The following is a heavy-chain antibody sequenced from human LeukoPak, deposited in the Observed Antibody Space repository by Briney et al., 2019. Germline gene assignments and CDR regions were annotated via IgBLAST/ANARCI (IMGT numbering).Heavy chain of an antibody. CDR1: GYTFTSYY. J-gene: IGHJ5*02. Sequence: ASVKVSCKASGYTFTSYYMHWVRQAPGQGLEWMGIINPSGGSTSYAQKFRGRVTMTRDMSTSTVYMELSSLRSEDTAVYYCARDFIRDGYNPWGQGTLVTVSS. CDR2: INPSGGST. CDR3: ARDFIRDGYNP. D-gene: IGHD5-24*01. V-gene: IGHV1-46*01.